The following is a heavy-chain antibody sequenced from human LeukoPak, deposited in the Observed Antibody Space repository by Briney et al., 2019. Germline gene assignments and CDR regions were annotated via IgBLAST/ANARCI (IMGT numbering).Heavy chain of an antibody. J-gene: IGHJ6*03. D-gene: IGHD3-10*01. V-gene: IGHV4-59*01. CDR3: ARVVRYYYGSGSAPYYYYYMDV. Sequence: PSETLSLTCTVSGGSISSYYWSWIRQPPGKGLEWIGYIYYSGSTNYNPSLKSRVTISVDTSKNQFSLKLSSVTAADTAVYYCARVVRYYYGSGSAPYYYYYMDVWGKGTTVTISS. CDR2: IYYSGST. CDR1: GGSISSYY.